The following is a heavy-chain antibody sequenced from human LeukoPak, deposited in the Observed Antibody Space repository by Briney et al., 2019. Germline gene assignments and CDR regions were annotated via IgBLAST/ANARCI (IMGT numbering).Heavy chain of an antibody. D-gene: IGHD3-22*01. Sequence: PGRSLRLSCAVSGFTFSSYGMHWVRQAPGKGLEWVAVISYDGSSKDYADSVKGRFTISRDNSKKTLYLQMNSLRPEDTALYYCAREDSSGYYFFFDYWGQGTLVTVSS. V-gene: IGHV3-30*03. J-gene: IGHJ4*02. CDR3: AREDSSGYYFFFDY. CDR1: GFTFSSYG. CDR2: ISYDGSSK.